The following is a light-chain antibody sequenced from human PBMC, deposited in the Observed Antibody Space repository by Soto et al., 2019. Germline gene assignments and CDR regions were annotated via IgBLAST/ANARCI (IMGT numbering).Light chain of an antibody. Sequence: EIVLTQSPATLSLSPGERATLSCRASQSFNTNLACYQQKPGQAPRLLIYEASNRATGIPARFSGSGSGTDFTLIISRLEPEDFAVYYCQQRSNWPSITFGQGKRLEIK. CDR3: QQRSNWPSIT. CDR2: EAS. J-gene: IGKJ5*01. V-gene: IGKV3-11*01. CDR1: QSFNTN.